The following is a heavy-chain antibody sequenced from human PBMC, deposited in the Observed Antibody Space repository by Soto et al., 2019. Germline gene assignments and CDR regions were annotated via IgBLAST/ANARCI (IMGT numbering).Heavy chain of an antibody. J-gene: IGHJ6*02. CDR3: AKTSVLLPAATNRGAPYNYYALDV. D-gene: IGHD2-2*01. CDR1: GLTLCSSI. CDR2: ISSNSAYI. Sequence: AACGLTLCSSIITGARQTPGKGLEWVSTISSNSAYIYYTDSLRGRFTISRDNAKNSLYLQMNSLRAEDTAVYYCAKTSVLLPAATNRGAPYNYYALDVWVQGTTVTVSS. V-gene: IGHV3-21*04.